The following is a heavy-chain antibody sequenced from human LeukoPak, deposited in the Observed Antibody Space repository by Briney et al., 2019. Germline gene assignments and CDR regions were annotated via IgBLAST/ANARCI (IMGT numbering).Heavy chain of an antibody. Sequence: GASVKVSCKASGYMFTTSFMHWVRQAPGQGLEWMGVINPIGTSTDYAQKFQGRVTMTRDTSTNTVYMELSSLRSEDTAVYYCARSMGIAARSYYYYGMDVWGQGTTVTVSS. J-gene: IGHJ6*02. D-gene: IGHD6-6*01. V-gene: IGHV1-46*01. CDR3: ARSMGIAARSYYYYGMDV. CDR2: INPIGTST. CDR1: GYMFTTSF.